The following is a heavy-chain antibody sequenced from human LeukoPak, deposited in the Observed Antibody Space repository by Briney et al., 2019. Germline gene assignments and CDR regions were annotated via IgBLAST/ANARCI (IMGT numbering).Heavy chain of an antibody. CDR2: ISAYNGNT. V-gene: IGHV1-18*01. CDR3: ARVGASAFDI. CDR1: GYIINTYD. J-gene: IGHJ3*02. Sequence: ASVKVSCKTSGYIINTYDIIWVRQAPGQGLEWMGWISAYNGNTNYAQKLQGRVTMTTDISTSTAYMELRSLRSDDTAVYYCARVGASAFDIWGQGTMVTVSS. D-gene: IGHD1-26*01.